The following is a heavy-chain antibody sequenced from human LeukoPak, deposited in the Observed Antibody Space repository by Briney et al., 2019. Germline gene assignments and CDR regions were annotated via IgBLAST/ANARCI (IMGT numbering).Heavy chain of an antibody. Sequence: GGSLRLSCAASGFTFSGFAMSWVRRTPGKGLEWVSGISGSGDNTLYADSVKGRFTISRDNSKNTLYLEMNGLRAEDTAIYYCAKMKGHPLPKYYMDVWGQGTTVTVSS. CDR1: GFTFSGFA. D-gene: IGHD1-26*01. CDR3: AKMKGHPLPKYYMDV. J-gene: IGHJ6*01. V-gene: IGHV3-23*01. CDR2: ISGSGDNT.